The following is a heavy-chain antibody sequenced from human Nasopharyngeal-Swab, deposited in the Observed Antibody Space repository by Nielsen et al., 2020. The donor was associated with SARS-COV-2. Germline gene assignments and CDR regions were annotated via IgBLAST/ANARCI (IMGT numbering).Heavy chain of an antibody. Sequence: WVRQAPGQGLEWMGGIIPILPITNYAQKFRDRVTITADKSTSTAYMELSSLRSEDTAAYYCARGGWLRRDYYYSYYYMDVWGKGTTVTVSS. D-gene: IGHD5-24*01. CDR2: IIPILPIT. V-gene: IGHV1-69*10. CDR3: ARGGWLRRDYYYSYYYMDV. J-gene: IGHJ6*03.